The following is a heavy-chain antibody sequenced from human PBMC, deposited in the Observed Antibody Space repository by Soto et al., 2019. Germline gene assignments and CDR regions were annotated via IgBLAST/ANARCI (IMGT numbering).Heavy chain of an antibody. D-gene: IGHD3-16*01. CDR1: GGTFSSYP. V-gene: IGHV1-69*13. Sequence: EASVKVSCKASGGTFSSYPISWVLQAPGQGLEWMGGIIPIFGTANYAQKFQGRVTITADESTSTAYMELSSLRSEDTAVYYCARARGDMGGYYYYYGMDVWGQGTTVTVSS. J-gene: IGHJ6*02. CDR2: IIPIFGTA. CDR3: ARARGDMGGYYYYYGMDV.